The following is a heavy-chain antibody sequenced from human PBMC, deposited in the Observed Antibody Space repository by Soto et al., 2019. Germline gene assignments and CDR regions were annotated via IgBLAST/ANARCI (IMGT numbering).Heavy chain of an antibody. CDR2: IIPIFGKA. CDR1: GGTFSSYA. CDR3: ARWYCSGGSCYRPFDY. D-gene: IGHD2-15*01. Sequence: QVQLVQSGAEVKKPGSSVKVSCKASGGTFSSYAISWVRQAPGQGLEWMGGIIPIFGKANYAQKFQGRVTITADESTSTAYMELSSLRSEDTAVYYCARWYCSGGSCYRPFDYWGQGTLVTVSS. J-gene: IGHJ4*02. V-gene: IGHV1-69*01.